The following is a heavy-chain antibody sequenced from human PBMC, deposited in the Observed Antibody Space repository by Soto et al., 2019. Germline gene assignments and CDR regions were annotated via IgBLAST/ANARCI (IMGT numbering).Heavy chain of an antibody. CDR3: TAPGPDYYDSSGYYFDY. CDR1: GFTFSNAW. D-gene: IGHD3-22*01. V-gene: IGHV3-15*01. Sequence: GESLKISCAASGFTFSNAWMSWVRQAPGKGLEWVGRIKSKTDGGTTDYAAPVKGRFTISRDDSKNTLYLQMNSLKTEDTAVYYCTAPGPDYYDSSGYYFDYWGQGTLVTVSS. J-gene: IGHJ4*02. CDR2: IKSKTDGGTT.